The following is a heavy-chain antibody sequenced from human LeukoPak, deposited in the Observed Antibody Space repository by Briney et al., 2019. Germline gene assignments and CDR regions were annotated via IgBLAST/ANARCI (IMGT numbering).Heavy chain of an antibody. CDR1: GFTLRSSG. J-gene: IGHJ4*02. Sequence: PGGSLRLSCAASGFTLRSSGLHWVRQAPGKGLEWVAFIRYDGSNKYYADSVKGRFTISRDNSKNTLYLQMNSLRVDDTAVYYCALGDDYGDYLDPYTDYWGQGTLVTVSS. D-gene: IGHD4-17*01. V-gene: IGHV3-30*02. CDR3: ALGDDYGDYLDPYTDY. CDR2: IRYDGSNK.